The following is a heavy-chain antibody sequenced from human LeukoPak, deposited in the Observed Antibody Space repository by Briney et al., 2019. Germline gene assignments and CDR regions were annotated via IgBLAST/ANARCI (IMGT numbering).Heavy chain of an antibody. CDR2: IYYSGST. J-gene: IGHJ4*02. CDR1: GGSISSYY. Sequence: PSETLSLTCTVSGGSISSYYWSWIRQPPGEGLEWIGYIYYSGSTNYNPSLKSRVTISVDTSKNQFSLKLSSVTAADTAVYYCASGQQWLADYWGQGTLVTVSS. D-gene: IGHD6-19*01. CDR3: ASGQQWLADY. V-gene: IGHV4-59*01.